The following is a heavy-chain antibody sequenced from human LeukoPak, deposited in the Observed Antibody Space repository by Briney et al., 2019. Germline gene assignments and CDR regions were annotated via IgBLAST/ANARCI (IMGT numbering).Heavy chain of an antibody. D-gene: IGHD6-13*01. V-gene: IGHV4-59*08. CDR2: IYYSGST. Sequence: SETLSLTCAVYGGSFSGYYWSWIRQPPGKGLEWIGYIYYSGSTNYNPSLMSRVTISVDTSKNQFSLKLSSVTAADTAVYYCARLLPAAGYWYFDLWGRGTLVSVSS. CDR3: ARLLPAAGYWYFDL. J-gene: IGHJ2*01. CDR1: GGSFSGYY.